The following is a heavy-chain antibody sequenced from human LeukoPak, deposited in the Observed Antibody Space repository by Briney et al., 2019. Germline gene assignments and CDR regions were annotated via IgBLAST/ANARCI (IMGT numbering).Heavy chain of an antibody. CDR3: ARDSRYFDL. CDR1: GLTFSIYW. V-gene: IGHV3-7*01. CDR2: INQDGSDK. Sequence: GGSLRLSCAASGLTFSIYWMTWVRQAPGKGLEWVANINQDGSDKYSVDAVKGRFTISRDNAKNSLYLQMNSLRADDTAVYYCARDSRYFDLWGRGTLVTVSS. J-gene: IGHJ2*01.